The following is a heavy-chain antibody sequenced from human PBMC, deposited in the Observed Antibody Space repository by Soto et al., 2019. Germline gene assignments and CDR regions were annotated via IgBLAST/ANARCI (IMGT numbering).Heavy chain of an antibody. CDR3: AMVDVYVTPSPQDV. V-gene: IGHV1-18*01. CDR2: INTYNGNT. CDR1: GYTFTSYG. D-gene: IGHD3-16*01. Sequence: QVQLVQSGAEVKNPGASVKVSCKTFGYTFTSYGIGWARQAPGQGLEWMGWINTYNGNTNYAQNLQSRVSITTDTSTSTANMELRRLRSNDTAIYYCAMVDVYVTPSPQDVWGQGTTVTVSS. J-gene: IGHJ6*02.